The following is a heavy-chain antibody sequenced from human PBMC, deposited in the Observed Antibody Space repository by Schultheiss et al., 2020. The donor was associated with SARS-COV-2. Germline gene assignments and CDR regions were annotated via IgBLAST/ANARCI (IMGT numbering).Heavy chain of an antibody. D-gene: IGHD6-13*01. J-gene: IGHJ4*02. Sequence: LSLTCTVSGGSVSSGSYYWSWIRQPPGKGLEWVSSISSSSSYIYYADSVKGRFTISRDNAKNSLYLQMNSLRAEDTAVYYCARGSSHTRIAAAESDFDYWGQGTLVTVSS. CDR2: ISSSSSYI. V-gene: IGHV3-21*01. CDR3: ARGSSHTRIAAAESDFDY. CDR1: GGSVSSGSYY.